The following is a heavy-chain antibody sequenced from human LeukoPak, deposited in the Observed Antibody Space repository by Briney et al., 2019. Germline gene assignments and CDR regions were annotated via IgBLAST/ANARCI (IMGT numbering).Heavy chain of an antibody. CDR2: IYSGGST. V-gene: IGHV3-66*02. J-gene: IGHJ4*02. D-gene: IGHD3-9*01. CDR1: GFTVSSNY. CDR3: ARGGGGHDIPTDY. Sequence: PGGSLRLSCAASGFTVSSNYMSWVRQAPGKGLEWVSVIYSGGSTYYADSVKGRFTISGDNSKNTLYLQMNSLRAEDTAVYYCARGGGGHDIPTDYWGQGTLVTVSS.